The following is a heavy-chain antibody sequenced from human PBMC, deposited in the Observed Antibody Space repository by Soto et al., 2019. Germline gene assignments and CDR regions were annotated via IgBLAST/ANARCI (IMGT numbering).Heavy chain of an antibody. J-gene: IGHJ1*01. V-gene: IGHV3-23*01. D-gene: IGHD3-22*01. Sequence: EVQLLESGGGLVQPGGSLRLSCAASGFTFSSYAMSWVRQAPGKGLEWVSAISGSGGSTYYADSVKGRFTISRDNSKNTLYLQMNSLRAEDTAVYYCAKAGYYYDRSRPFEYFQHWGQGTLVTVSS. CDR1: GFTFSSYA. CDR2: ISGSGGST. CDR3: AKAGYYYDRSRPFEYFQH.